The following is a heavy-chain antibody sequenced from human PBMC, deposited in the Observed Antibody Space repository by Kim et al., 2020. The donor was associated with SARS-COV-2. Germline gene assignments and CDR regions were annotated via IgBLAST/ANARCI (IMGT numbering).Heavy chain of an antibody. CDR2: IDWDDDK. D-gene: IGHD1-7*01. CDR1: GFSISTSGMC. V-gene: IGHV2-70*11. CDR3: ARLRGIGTTRSQSYRYYMDV. Sequence: SGPTLVKPTQTVTLTCTFSGFSISTSGMCVTWIRQSPGKALEWLARIDWDDDKYYNTSLKTRLTISKDASRNQVVLVMTNVDPVDTATYYCARLRGIGTTRSQSYRYYMDVWGKGTTVAVSS. J-gene: IGHJ6*03.